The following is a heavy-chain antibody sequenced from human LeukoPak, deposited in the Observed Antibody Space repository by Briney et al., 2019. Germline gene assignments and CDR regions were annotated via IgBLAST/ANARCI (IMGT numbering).Heavy chain of an antibody. CDR1: GFTSSSYW. CDR3: ARKTVVGSYFDY. J-gene: IGHJ4*02. Sequence: GGSLRLSCAVSGFTSSSYWMSRVRQAPGKGLEWVANIKQDGSEKYYVDSVKGRFTISRDNAKNSLYLQMNSLRAEDTAVYYCARKTVVGSYFDYWGQGTPVTVSS. V-gene: IGHV3-7*03. D-gene: IGHD4-23*01. CDR2: IKQDGSEK.